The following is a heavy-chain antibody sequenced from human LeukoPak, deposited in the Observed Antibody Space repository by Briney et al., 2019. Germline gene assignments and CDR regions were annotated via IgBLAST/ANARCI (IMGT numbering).Heavy chain of an antibody. V-gene: IGHV4-39*01. CDR3: VEATPFDYRNSHDAFDF. CDR1: GGSISSSSYY. Sequence: SETLSLTCTVSGGSISSSSYYWGWIRQPPGKGLEWFGSIYYSGSTYYNPSLESRVTISVDASQNQFSLKLSSVTDAATAVYYCVEATPFDYRNSHDAFDFWGQVIMVTVSS. D-gene: IGHD4-11*01. CDR2: IYYSGST. J-gene: IGHJ3*01.